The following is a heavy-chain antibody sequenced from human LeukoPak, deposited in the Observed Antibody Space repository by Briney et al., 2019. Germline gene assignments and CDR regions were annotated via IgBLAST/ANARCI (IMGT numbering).Heavy chain of an antibody. CDR3: ARDRRYSGSYHNDY. D-gene: IGHD1-26*01. V-gene: IGHV3-21*01. Sequence: GGSLRLSCAASGFTFSSYSMDWVRQAPGKGLEWVSSISSSSSYIYYADSVKGRFTISRDNAKNSLYLQMNSLRAEDTAVYYCARDRRYSGSYHNDYWGQGTLVTVSS. J-gene: IGHJ4*02. CDR1: GFTFSSYS. CDR2: ISSSSSYI.